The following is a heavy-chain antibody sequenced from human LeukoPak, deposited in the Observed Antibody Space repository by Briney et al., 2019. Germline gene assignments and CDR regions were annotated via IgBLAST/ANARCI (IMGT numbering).Heavy chain of an antibody. D-gene: IGHD1-26*01. J-gene: IGHJ4*02. CDR3: ARDKVVGATVLDY. Sequence: PGGSLRLSCAASGFTFSSYWMSWVRQAPGKGPEWVANMKQDGGEIYYVDSVKGRFTISRDNAKNSVYLQMNSLRADDTAVYYCARDKVVGATVLDYWGQGTLVTVSS. CDR2: MKQDGGEI. V-gene: IGHV3-7*05. CDR1: GFTFSSYW.